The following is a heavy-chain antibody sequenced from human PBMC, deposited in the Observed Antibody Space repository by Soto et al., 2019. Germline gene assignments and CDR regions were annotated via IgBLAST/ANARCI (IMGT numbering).Heavy chain of an antibody. CDR2: IYYSGST. Sequence: PSETLSLTGTVSGGSISSYYWSWIRQPPGKGLEWIGYIYYSGSTNYNPSLKSRVTISVDMSKNQFSLKLSSVTAADTAVYYCARERYSSSSCYLDYWGQGTLVTVSS. CDR3: ARERYSSSSCYLDY. V-gene: IGHV4-59*01. J-gene: IGHJ4*02. D-gene: IGHD6-6*01. CDR1: GGSISSYY.